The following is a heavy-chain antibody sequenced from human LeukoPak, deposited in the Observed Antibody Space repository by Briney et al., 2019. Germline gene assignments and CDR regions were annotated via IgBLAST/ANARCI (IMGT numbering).Heavy chain of an antibody. V-gene: IGHV4-61*02. CDR1: GGSISSGSYY. CDR3: AREIVSVDY. Sequence: SQTLSLTXTVSGGSISSGSYYWSWIGQPAGKGLEWIGRIYTSGSTNYNPSLKSRVTISVDTSKNQFSLKLSSVTAADTAVYYCAREIVSVDYWGQGTLVTVSS. CDR2: IYTSGST. J-gene: IGHJ4*02. D-gene: IGHD3-16*02.